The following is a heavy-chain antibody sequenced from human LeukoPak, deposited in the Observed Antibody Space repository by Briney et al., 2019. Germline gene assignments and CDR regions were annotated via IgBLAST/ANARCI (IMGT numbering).Heavy chain of an antibody. CDR1: GGPISSGRYY. CDR3: ARSKDSRTGTQLLGFDP. J-gene: IGHJ5*02. CDR2: IYSRGGT. Sequence: SETLSLTCSVSGGPISSGRYYWNWIRQPGGKRLEWIGRIYSRGGTEYNPSLKSRGTIAVDPSKNQFSLKLSSMTAADTAVYYCARSKDSRTGTQLLGFDPWGQGTLVTVSS. D-gene: IGHD1-1*01. V-gene: IGHV4-61*02.